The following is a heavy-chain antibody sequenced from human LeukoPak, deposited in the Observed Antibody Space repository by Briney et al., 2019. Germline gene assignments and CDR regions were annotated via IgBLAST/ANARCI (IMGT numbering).Heavy chain of an antibody. D-gene: IGHD4-17*01. V-gene: IGHV3-53*04. Sequence: PGGSLRLSCAASGFXVXXNYXXWXRXAPGXGLXXVXXIXSXXTXXYAXXVKGRLTISXNNSKNTLFLQMNSLRVEDTAVYYCARYQCDRLLSQYGDRCYYYKGMDVWGQGTTVTVSS. CDR1: GFXVXXNY. CDR3: ARYQCDRLLSQYGDRCYYYKGMDV. CDR2: IXSXXTX. J-gene: IGHJ6*02.